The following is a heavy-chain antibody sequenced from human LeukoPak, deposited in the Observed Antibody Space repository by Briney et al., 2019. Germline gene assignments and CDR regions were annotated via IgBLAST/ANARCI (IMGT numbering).Heavy chain of an antibody. CDR3: AKVSSGDKDV. Sequence: PGGSLRLSCAASGFTFSNYAMSWVRQAPGKGLEWLSAISGSGGSTYYADSVKGRFTISRDNSKNTLYLQMNSLRAEDTAVYYCAKVSSGDKDVWGQGTTVTVSS. CDR1: GFTFSNYA. J-gene: IGHJ6*02. V-gene: IGHV3-23*01. CDR2: ISGSGGST.